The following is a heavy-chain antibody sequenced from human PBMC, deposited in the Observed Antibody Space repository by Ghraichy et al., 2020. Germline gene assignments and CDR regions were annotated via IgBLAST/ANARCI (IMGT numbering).Heavy chain of an antibody. CDR1: GGSFSGYY. Sequence: SETLSLTCAVYGGSFSGYYWSWIRQPPGKGLEWIGEINHSGSTNYNPSLKSRVTISVDTSKNQFSLKLSSVTAADTAVYYCARVKRRFGELFPAPFDYWGQGTLVTVSS. J-gene: IGHJ4*02. D-gene: IGHD3-10*01. CDR2: INHSGST. CDR3: ARVKRRFGELFPAPFDY. V-gene: IGHV4-34*01.